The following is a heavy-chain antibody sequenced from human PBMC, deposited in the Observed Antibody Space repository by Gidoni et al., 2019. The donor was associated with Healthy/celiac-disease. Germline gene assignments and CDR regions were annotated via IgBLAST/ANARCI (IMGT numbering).Heavy chain of an antibody. CDR2: IYYSGST. D-gene: IGHD3-10*01. CDR1: GGPISSGDYY. Sequence: QVQPHDSGPGLVTPAQTLSLTCTVPGGPISSGDYYWGWIRQPPGKGLEWIGYIYYSGSTYYNPSLKSRVTISVDTSKNQFSLKLSSVTAADTAVYYCARDHYGSGSYGDYTWGQGTLVTVSS. J-gene: IGHJ4*02. V-gene: IGHV4-30-4*01. CDR3: ARDHYGSGSYGDYT.